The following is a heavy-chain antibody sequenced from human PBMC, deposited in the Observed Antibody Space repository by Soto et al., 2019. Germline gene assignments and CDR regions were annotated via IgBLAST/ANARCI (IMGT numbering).Heavy chain of an antibody. CDR2: TIPVFNTA. J-gene: IGHJ3*02. CDR3: ARGVYGSGNYYTGPSAFDI. CDR1: GGTLSDHG. Sequence: QVQLEQSGAEVKKPGSSVKISCKASGGTLSDHGVSWLRQAPGQGLEWVGGTIPVFNTANYAPKFQGRVTIAADKSPTLAYMELGSLRSDDTAFYYCARGVYGSGNYYTGPSAFDIWGQGTLVIVSS. V-gene: IGHV1-69*06. D-gene: IGHD3-10*01.